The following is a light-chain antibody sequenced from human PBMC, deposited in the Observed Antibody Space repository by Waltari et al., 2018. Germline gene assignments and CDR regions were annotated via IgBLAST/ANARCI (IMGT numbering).Light chain of an antibody. CDR1: QTITSY. CDR3: QQSYSILWT. Sequence: IQMTQSPSSLSASVEDRVTITCRASQTITSYLNWYQQKPGKAPNLLFYGSSSVQNGVPSRCSGSGSGTDFTLTISSLQPEDFATYYCQQSYSILWTFGQGTKVDIK. CDR2: GSS. V-gene: IGKV1-39*01. J-gene: IGKJ1*01.